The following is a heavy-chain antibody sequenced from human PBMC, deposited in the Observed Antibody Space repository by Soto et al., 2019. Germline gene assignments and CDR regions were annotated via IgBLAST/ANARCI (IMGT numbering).Heavy chain of an antibody. J-gene: IGHJ5*02. CDR1: GFTFSSYA. V-gene: IGHV3-23*01. Sequence: EVQLLESGGGLVQPGGSLRLSCAASGFTFSSYAMSWVRQAPGKGLEWVSAISGSGGSTYYADSVKGRFTISRDNSKNTLHRQMNSLRAEDTAVYYCAKDNELRYFGSFDPWGQGTLVTVSS. D-gene: IGHD3-9*01. CDR2: ISGSGGST. CDR3: AKDNELRYFGSFDP.